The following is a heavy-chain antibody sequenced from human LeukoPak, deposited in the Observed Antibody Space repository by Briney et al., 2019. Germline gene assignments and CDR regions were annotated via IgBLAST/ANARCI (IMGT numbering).Heavy chain of an antibody. D-gene: IGHD6-13*01. Sequence: ASVKVSCKASGYTFTGYYIHWVRQAPGQGLEWMGWIKPSSGGTNYAQNFQGRVTMTRDTSINTAYMELSRLRSEDTAVYYCARDGGSSSWYWGLNWFDPWGQGTLVTVSS. V-gene: IGHV1-2*02. CDR1: GYTFTGYY. CDR3: ARDGGSSSWYWGLNWFDP. J-gene: IGHJ5*02. CDR2: IKPSSGGT.